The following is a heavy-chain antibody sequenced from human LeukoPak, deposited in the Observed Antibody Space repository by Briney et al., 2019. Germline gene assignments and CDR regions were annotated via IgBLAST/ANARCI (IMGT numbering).Heavy chain of an antibody. CDR1: GYSISSGYY. CDR3: ARGLRPYYYDSSGYYYVGNYFDY. V-gene: IGHV4-38-2*01. Sequence: SDTLSLTCAVSGYSISSGYYWGWIRQPPGKGLEWIGSIYHSGSTYYNPSLKSRVTISVDTSKNQFSLKLSSVTAADTAVYYCARGLRPYYYDSSGYYYVGNYFDYWGQGTLVTVSS. J-gene: IGHJ4*02. D-gene: IGHD3-22*01. CDR2: IYHSGST.